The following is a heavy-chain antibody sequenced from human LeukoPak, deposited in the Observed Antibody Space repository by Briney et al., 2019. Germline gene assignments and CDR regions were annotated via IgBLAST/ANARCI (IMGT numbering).Heavy chain of an antibody. V-gene: IGHV3-21*01. J-gene: IGHJ6*03. CDR3: AREARGGYYYMDV. D-gene: IGHD3-16*01. CDR1: GFTFSSYS. Sequence: GGSLRLSCAASGFTFSSYSMNWVRQAPGKGLEWVSSISSSSSYIYYADSVKGRFTISRDNAKNSLYLQMNSLRAEDTAVYYCAREARGGYYYMDVWGKGTTVTVSS. CDR2: ISSSSSYI.